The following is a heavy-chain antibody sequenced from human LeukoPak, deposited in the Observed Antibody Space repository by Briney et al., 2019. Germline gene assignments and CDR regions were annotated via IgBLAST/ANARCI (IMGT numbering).Heavy chain of an antibody. Sequence: GESLKISCKGSGYSFTSYWIGWVRQMPGKGLEWMGIIYPGDSDTRYSPSFQGQVTISADKSISTAYLQWSSLKASDTAMYYCARQMSDFWSGYSAPQNWFDPWGQGTLVTVSS. CDR1: GYSFTSYW. J-gene: IGHJ5*02. D-gene: IGHD3-3*01. CDR2: IYPGDSDT. V-gene: IGHV5-51*01. CDR3: ARQMSDFWSGYSAPQNWFDP.